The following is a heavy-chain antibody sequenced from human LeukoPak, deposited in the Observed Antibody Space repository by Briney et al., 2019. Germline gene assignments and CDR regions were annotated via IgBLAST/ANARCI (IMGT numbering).Heavy chain of an antibody. CDR2: IYYSGTT. CDR3: ARGASGTLYDAFDI. J-gene: IGHJ3*02. Sequence: PSETRSLTCTVSGGSISTYYWSWIRQPPGEGLEWIGSIYYSGTTNSNPSLKSRATISVDTSKNHLSLKVSSVTAADTAVYYCARGASGTLYDAFDIWGQGTMVTVSS. CDR1: GGSISTYY. V-gene: IGHV4-59*01. D-gene: IGHD1-26*01.